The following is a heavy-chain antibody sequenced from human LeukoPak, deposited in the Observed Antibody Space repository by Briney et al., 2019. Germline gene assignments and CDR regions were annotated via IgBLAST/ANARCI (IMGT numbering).Heavy chain of an antibody. J-gene: IGHJ6*03. V-gene: IGHV4-59*01. CDR2: VDHTGST. Sequence: PSGTLSLTCSVSDDSITMYYWTWIRQPPGKGLEWIGYVDHTGSTNFNPSLNGRVSISRDTSKNLFSLRLRSVTAADTAVYFWARGRVSSSTWYSTYYYYFYMDVWGKGTTVTVSS. D-gene: IGHD4-11*01. CDR1: DDSITMYY. CDR3: ARGRVSSSTWYSTYYYYFYMDV.